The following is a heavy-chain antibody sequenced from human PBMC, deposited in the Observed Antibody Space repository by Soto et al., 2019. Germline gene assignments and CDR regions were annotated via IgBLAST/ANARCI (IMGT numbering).Heavy chain of an antibody. J-gene: IGHJ6*02. D-gene: IGHD6-19*01. CDR2: IYPGDSET. Sequence: GESLKISCKGSGYSFTSYWIGWVRQMPGKGLEWMGIIYPGDSETRYSPSFQGQVTISADKSISTAYLQWSSLKASDTAMYYCARHAVAGLSYYYGMDVWGQGTTVTVSS. CDR3: ARHAVAGLSYYYGMDV. CDR1: GYSFTSYW. V-gene: IGHV5-51*01.